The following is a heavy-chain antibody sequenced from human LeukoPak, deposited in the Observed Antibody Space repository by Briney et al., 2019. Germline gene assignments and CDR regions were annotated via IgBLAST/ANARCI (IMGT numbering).Heavy chain of an antibody. CDR1: GFIFTPYE. J-gene: IGHJ6*03. V-gene: IGHV3-21*01. Sequence: GGSLRLSCAASGFIFTPYEMNWVRQAPGKGLEWVSSITSTSSYIYYADSVKGRFTISRDNAKNSLYLQMNSLRAEDTALYFCARDPYSGNYGNYYYYYMDVWGKGTTVTISS. CDR2: ITSTSSYI. D-gene: IGHD1-26*01. CDR3: ARDPYSGNYGNYYYYYMDV.